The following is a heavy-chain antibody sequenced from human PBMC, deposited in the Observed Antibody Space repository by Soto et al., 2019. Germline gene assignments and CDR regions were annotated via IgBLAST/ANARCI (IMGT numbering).Heavy chain of an antibody. CDR3: ARMYSSSSGLFGYYGMDV. CDR1: GFTFSSYA. Sequence: GGSLRLSCAASGFTFSSYAMHWVRQAPGKGLEWVAVISYDGSNKYYADSVKGRFTISRDNSKNTLYLQMNSLRAEDTAVYYCARMYSSSSGLFGYYGMDVWGQGTTVTVSS. CDR2: ISYDGSNK. V-gene: IGHV3-30-3*01. D-gene: IGHD6-6*01. J-gene: IGHJ6*02.